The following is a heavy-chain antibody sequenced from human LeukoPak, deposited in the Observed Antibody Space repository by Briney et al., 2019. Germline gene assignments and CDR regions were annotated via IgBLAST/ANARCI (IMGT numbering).Heavy chain of an antibody. CDR3: ARGLEGDGYNNFDY. Sequence: GASVKVSCKASGGTFSSYAISWVRQAPAQGLEWMGGIIPIFGTANYAQKFQGRVTITADESTSTAYMELSSLRSEDTAVYYCARGLEGDGYNNFDYWGQGTLVTVSS. CDR2: IIPIFGTA. D-gene: IGHD5-24*01. V-gene: IGHV1-69*13. CDR1: GGTFSSYA. J-gene: IGHJ4*02.